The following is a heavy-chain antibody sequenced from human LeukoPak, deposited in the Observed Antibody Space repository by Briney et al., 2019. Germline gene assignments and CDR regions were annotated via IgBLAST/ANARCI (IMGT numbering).Heavy chain of an antibody. J-gene: IGHJ4*02. CDR1: GFTFSSYA. CDR3: ARGYYYDSSGYCTYFDY. Sequence: GGALRLSCAASGFTFSSYAMHRVRQAPGKGLEWVAVILYDGSNKYYADSVKGRFTISRDNSKNTLYLQMNSLRAEDTAVYYCARGYYYDSSGYCTYFDYWGQGTLVTVSS. V-gene: IGHV3-30-3*01. CDR2: ILYDGSNK. D-gene: IGHD3-22*01.